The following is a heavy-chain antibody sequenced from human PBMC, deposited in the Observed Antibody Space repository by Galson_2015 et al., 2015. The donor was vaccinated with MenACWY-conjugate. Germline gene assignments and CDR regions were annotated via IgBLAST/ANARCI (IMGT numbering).Heavy chain of an antibody. Sequence: SLRLSCAASGFTFSSYSMNWVRQAPGKGLEWVSSISSSSSYIYYADSVKGRFTISRDNAKNSLYLQMNSLRAEDTAVYYCAKAGVYCGGDCVDLNWFDPWGQGTLVTVSS. CDR3: AKAGVYCGGDCVDLNWFDP. V-gene: IGHV3-21*01. D-gene: IGHD2-21*02. J-gene: IGHJ5*02. CDR2: ISSSSSYI. CDR1: GFTFSSYS.